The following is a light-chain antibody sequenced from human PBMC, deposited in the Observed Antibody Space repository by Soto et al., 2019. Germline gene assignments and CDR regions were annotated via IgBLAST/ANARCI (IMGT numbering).Light chain of an antibody. Sequence: EIVMTQSPATLSVSPWEKATLSCRASQSVSNNLAWFQQKPGQVPRLLIYGASNRATGVSARFSGSGSGTEFTLTISSLQSEDFAVYYCQQYHYWWTFGQGTK. CDR1: QSVSNN. CDR2: GAS. CDR3: QQYHYWWT. J-gene: IGKJ1*01. V-gene: IGKV3-15*01.